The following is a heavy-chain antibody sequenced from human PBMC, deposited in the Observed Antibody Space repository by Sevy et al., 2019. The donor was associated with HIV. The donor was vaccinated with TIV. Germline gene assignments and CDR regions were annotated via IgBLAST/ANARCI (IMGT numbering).Heavy chain of an antibody. CDR3: ARGATSGWDYFDS. D-gene: IGHD6-19*01. CDR1: GFTFSNYN. Sequence: GGSLRLSCVASGFTFSNYNINWVRQAPGKGLEWVSYISGLSNYIYYADSLGGRFTISRDNAKNSVYLQMSSLRTEDTAVYYCARGATSGWDYFDSWGQGTLVTVSS. CDR2: ISGLSNYI. J-gene: IGHJ4*02. V-gene: IGHV3-21*06.